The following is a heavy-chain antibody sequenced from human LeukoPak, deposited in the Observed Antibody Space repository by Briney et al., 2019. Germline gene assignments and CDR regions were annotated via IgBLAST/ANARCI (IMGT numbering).Heavy chain of an antibody. CDR3: ARGLSSGDLDY. CDR1: GGTFSSYA. CDR2: IIPIFGTA. Sequence: ASVKVSCKASGGTFSSYAISWVRQAPGQGLEWMGRIIPIFGTANYAQKFQGRVTITTDESTSTAYMELSSLRSEDTAVYYCARGLSSGDLDYWGQGTLVTVSS. V-gene: IGHV1-69*05. J-gene: IGHJ4*02. D-gene: IGHD1-26*01.